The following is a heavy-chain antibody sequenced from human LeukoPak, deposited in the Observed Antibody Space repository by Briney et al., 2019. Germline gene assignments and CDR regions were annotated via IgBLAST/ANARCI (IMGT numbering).Heavy chain of an antibody. V-gene: IGHV1-46*01. J-gene: IGHJ6*02. CDR3: AREAAMVYYYYYGMDV. CDR1: GYTFTGYY. Sequence: GASVKVSCKASGYTFTGYYMHWVRQAPGQGLEWMGLINPSGGSTSYAQKFQGRVTMTRDTSTSTVYMELSSLRSEDTAVYYCAREAAMVYYYYYGMDVWGQGTTVTVSS. D-gene: IGHD5-18*01. CDR2: INPSGGST.